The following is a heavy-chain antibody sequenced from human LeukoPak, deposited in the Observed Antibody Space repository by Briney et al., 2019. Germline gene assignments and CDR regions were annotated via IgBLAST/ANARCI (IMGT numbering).Heavy chain of an antibody. V-gene: IGHV3-23*01. CDR1: XXTFSNYX. J-gene: IGHJ4*02. CDR3: AKKSLVRQMGLYFDY. CDR2: ISDSGGST. D-gene: IGHD5-24*01. Sequence: SXXLXXAASXXTFSNYXXXWVRQAPGKGXEWXSAISDSGGSTYYADSVKGRFTISRDNSKNTLYLQMNSLRAEDTAVYYCAKKSLVRQMGLYFDYWGQGTLVTVSS.